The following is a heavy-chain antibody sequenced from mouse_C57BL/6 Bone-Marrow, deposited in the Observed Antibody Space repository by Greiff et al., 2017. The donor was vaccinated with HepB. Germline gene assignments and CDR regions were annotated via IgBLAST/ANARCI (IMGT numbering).Heavy chain of an antibody. D-gene: IGHD1-1*01. J-gene: IGHJ3*01. CDR3: TSPYYGSSPFAY. V-gene: IGHV1-15*01. Sequence: QVQLQQSGAELVRPGASVTLSCKASGYTFTDYEMHWVKQTPVHGLEWIGAIDPETGGTAYNQKFKGKAILTADKSSSTAYMELRSLTSEDSAVYYCTSPYYGSSPFAYWGQGTLVTVSA. CDR2: IDPETGGT. CDR1: GYTFTDYE.